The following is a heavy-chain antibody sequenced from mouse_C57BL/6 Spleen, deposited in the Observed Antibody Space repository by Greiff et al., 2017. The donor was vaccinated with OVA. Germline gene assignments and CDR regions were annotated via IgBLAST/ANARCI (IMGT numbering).Heavy chain of an antibody. Sequence: EVKVVESGGDLVKPGGSLKLSCAASGFTFSSYGMSWVRQTPDKRLEWVATISSGGSYTYYPDSVKGRFTISRDNAKNTLYLQMSSLKSEYTAMYYCARHTTVVEGAMDYWCQGTSVTVSS. V-gene: IGHV5-6*01. J-gene: IGHJ4*01. CDR3: ARHTTVVEGAMDY. D-gene: IGHD1-1*01. CDR2: ISSGGSYT. CDR1: GFTFSSYG.